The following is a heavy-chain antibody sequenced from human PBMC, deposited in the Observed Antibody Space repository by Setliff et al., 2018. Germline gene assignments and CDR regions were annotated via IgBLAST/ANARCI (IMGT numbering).Heavy chain of an antibody. D-gene: IGHD5-18*01. Sequence: ASVKVSCKASGYTFRNYAFAWVRQAPGQGLEWVGWISVYNGDTSYAQKFQGRVTLTTDTSTSTAYMELRSLTSDDSAFYYCARAPSVELVTIRTNSWFTYWGQGTLVTGSS. CDR1: GYTFRNYA. CDR3: ARAPSVELVTIRTNSWFTY. V-gene: IGHV1-18*01. CDR2: ISVYNGDT. J-gene: IGHJ4*02.